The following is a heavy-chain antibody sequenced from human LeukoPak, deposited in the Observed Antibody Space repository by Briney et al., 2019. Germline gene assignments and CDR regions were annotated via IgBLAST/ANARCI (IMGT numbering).Heavy chain of an antibody. D-gene: IGHD3-22*01. CDR2: ITSSSSTM. Sequence: GGSLRLSCAASGLSFSSYSMNWVRQAPGKGLEWVSYITSSSSTMHYADAVKGRFAISRDNAKNSLYLQMNSLRAEDTAVYYCARKSGSSGYPFDYWGQGTLVTVSS. J-gene: IGHJ4*02. CDR3: ARKSGSSGYPFDY. CDR1: GLSFSSYS. V-gene: IGHV3-48*01.